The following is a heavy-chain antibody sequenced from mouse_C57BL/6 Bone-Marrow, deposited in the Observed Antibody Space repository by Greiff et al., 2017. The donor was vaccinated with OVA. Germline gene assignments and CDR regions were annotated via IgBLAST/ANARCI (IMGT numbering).Heavy chain of an antibody. CDR2: ISSGSSTI. V-gene: IGHV5-17*01. J-gene: IGHJ2*01. CDR1: GFTFSDYG. CDR3: ARGEGWYYFDY. Sequence: EVQLQQSGGGLVKPGGSLKLSCAASGFTFSDYGMHWVRQAPEKGLEWVAYISSGSSTIYYADTVKGRFTISRDNAKNTLFLQMTSLRSEDTAMYYCARGEGWYYFDYWGQGTTLTVSS. D-gene: IGHD3-3*01.